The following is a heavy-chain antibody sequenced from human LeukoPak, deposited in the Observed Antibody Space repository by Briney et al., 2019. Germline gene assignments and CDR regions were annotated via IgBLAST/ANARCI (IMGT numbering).Heavy chain of an antibody. J-gene: IGHJ4*02. D-gene: IGHD3-10*01. CDR2: IGSGGGDT. Sequence: PGGSLRLSCAASGFTFSSSTMYWVRQAPGKGLEWVSAIGSGGGDTYYADSVQGRFTISRDNPTNTLFLQMDSLRAEDTAVYYCRPRDYHGLGSPYWSQATLVTVS. CDR3: RPRDYHGLGSPY. CDR1: GFTFSSST. V-gene: IGHV3-23*01.